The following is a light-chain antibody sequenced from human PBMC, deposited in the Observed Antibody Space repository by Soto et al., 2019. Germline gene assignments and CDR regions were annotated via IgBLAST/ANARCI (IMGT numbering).Light chain of an antibody. V-gene: IGKV1-39*01. Sequence: DVQMTQSPSSLSASVGDRVTITCRASQNIKNYLSWYQQKPGKAPSVVIFGASLLQSGVPSTFSASGSGTDFDLAISSLRPDDFVPYSWIQSHSKPLAIGQGTRLDI. CDR1: QNIKNY. CDR3: IQSHSKPLA. CDR2: GAS. J-gene: IGKJ5*01.